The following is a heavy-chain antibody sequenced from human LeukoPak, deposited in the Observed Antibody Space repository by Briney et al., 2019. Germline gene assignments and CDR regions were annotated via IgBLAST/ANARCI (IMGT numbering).Heavy chain of an antibody. CDR2: IYHSGST. CDR3: ARDVRLGELSSNDAFDI. Sequence: SETLSLTCAVSGGSISSSNWWSWVRQPPGKGLEWIGEIYHSGSTNYNPSLKSRVTISVDKSKNQFSLKLSSVTAADTAVYYCARDVRLGELSSNDAFDIWGQGTMVTVSS. V-gene: IGHV4-4*02. D-gene: IGHD3-16*02. J-gene: IGHJ3*02. CDR1: GGSISSSNW.